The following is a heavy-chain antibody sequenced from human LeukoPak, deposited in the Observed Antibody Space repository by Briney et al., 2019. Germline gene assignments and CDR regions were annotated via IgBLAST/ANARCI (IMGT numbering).Heavy chain of an antibody. V-gene: IGHV4-34*01. CDR1: GGSFSGYY. CDR2: INHSGST. J-gene: IGHJ4*02. Sequence: SETLSLTCAVYGGSFSGYYWSWIRQPPGKGLEWIGEINHSGSTNYNPSLKSRVTISVDTSKNQFSLKLSSVTAADTAVYYCAREYSSSSYYFNYWGQGTLVTVSS. CDR3: AREYSSSSYYFNY. D-gene: IGHD6-6*01.